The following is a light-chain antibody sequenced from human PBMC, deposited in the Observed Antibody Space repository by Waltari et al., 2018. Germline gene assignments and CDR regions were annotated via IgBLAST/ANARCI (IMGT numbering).Light chain of an antibody. J-gene: IGKJ1*01. V-gene: IGKV1-5*03. Sequence: DIQMTQSPSTLSASVGDRVTITCRASQSVNSWVAWYQQKPRKAPKLLIFKASNLESGVPSRFSGSGSGTEFTLTISSLQPDDLATYHCQQYDSYWTFGQGTKVEIK. CDR1: QSVNSW. CDR3: QQYDSYWT. CDR2: KAS.